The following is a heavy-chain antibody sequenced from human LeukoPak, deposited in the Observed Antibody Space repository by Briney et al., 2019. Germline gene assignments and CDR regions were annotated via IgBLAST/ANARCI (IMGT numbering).Heavy chain of an antibody. J-gene: IGHJ4*02. CDR1: GFTFSSYT. V-gene: IGHV3-64*01. CDR3: ARSVGEWLSSYYFDY. D-gene: IGHD3-3*01. Sequence: GGSLRLSCAASGFTFSSYTMHWIRQAPGKGLEYVSGINTNSNGGVTYYTNSVKGRFTISRDNSKNTLYLQMGSLSAEDMAVYYCARSVGEWLSSYYFDYWGQGTLVSVSS. CDR2: INTNSNGGVT.